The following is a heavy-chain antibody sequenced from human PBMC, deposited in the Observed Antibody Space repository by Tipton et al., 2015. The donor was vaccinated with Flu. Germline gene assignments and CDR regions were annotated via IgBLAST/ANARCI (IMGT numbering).Heavy chain of an antibody. J-gene: IGHJ3*02. Sequence: SLRLSCAASGFTFSSYAMSWVRQAPGKGLEWVSAISGSGGSTYYADSVKGRFTISRDNSKNTLYLQMNSLRAEDTAVYYCAKHGIFGVVIEFDAFDIWGQGTMVTVSS. CDR3: AKHGIFGVVIEFDAFDI. V-gene: IGHV3-23*01. CDR1: GFTFSSYA. CDR2: ISGSGGST. D-gene: IGHD3-3*01.